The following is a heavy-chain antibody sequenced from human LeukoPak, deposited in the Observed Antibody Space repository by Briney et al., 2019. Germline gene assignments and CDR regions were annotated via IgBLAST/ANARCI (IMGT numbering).Heavy chain of an antibody. CDR2: ISYTGSP. D-gene: IGHD2-21*02. CDR3: ARRYCGGDCYSLDY. Sequence: SETLSLTCTVSGVPVSTNYYYWNWVRQSPGRGLEWIGYISYTGSPNYNPSLESRVTISVDTSKNQFSLKLTSLTAADTAVYFCARRYCGGDCYSLDYWGPGKLVAVSS. CDR1: GVPVSTNYYY. J-gene: IGHJ4*02. V-gene: IGHV4-61*01.